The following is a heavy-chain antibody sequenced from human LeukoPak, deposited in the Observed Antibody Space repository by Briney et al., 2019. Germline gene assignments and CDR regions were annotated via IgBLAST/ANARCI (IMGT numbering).Heavy chain of an antibody. CDR3: ARESGRYSPFDY. Sequence: GGFLRLSCAASGFTFSSYWMHWVRQVPGKGLVWVARLNSDGSSTSYADSVKGRITISRDNAKNTLYLQMNSLRAEDTAVYYCARESGRYSPFDYWGQGTLVTVSS. J-gene: IGHJ4*02. CDR1: GFTFSSYW. V-gene: IGHV3-74*01. CDR2: LNSDGSST. D-gene: IGHD3-10*01.